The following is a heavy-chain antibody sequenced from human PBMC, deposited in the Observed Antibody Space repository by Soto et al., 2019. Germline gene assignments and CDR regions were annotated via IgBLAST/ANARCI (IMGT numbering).Heavy chain of an antibody. CDR3: ARHRYSGGWYEKGDAFDI. D-gene: IGHD6-19*01. Sequence: PSETLSLTCTVSGGSISSSSYYWGWIRQPPGKGLEWIGSIYYSGSTYYNPSLKSRVTISVDTSKNQFSLKLSSVTAADTAVYYCARHRYSGGWYEKGDAFDIWGQGTMVTVSS. V-gene: IGHV4-39*01. J-gene: IGHJ3*02. CDR2: IYYSGST. CDR1: GGSISSSSYY.